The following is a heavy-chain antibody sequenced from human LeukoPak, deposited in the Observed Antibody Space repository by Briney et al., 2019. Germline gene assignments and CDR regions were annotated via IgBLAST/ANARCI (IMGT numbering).Heavy chain of an antibody. CDR1: GYTFTSYD. Sequence: ASVKVSCKASGYTFTSYDINWVRQATGQGLERMGWMNPNSGNTGYAQKFQGRVTMTRNTSISTAYMELSSLRSEDTAVYYCARDHPGYCSSTSCPGVFDPWGQGTLVTVSS. CDR2: MNPNSGNT. CDR3: ARDHPGYCSSTSCPGVFDP. V-gene: IGHV1-8*01. J-gene: IGHJ5*02. D-gene: IGHD2-2*01.